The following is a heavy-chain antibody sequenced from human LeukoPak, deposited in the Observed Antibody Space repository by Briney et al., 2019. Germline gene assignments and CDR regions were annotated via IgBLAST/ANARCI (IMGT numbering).Heavy chain of an antibody. CDR1: GYTFTSYG. CDR2: ISAYNGNT. CDR3: AGVPYDSSGYYQYYFDY. V-gene: IGHV1-18*01. D-gene: IGHD3-22*01. Sequence: ASVKVSCKASGYTFTSYGISWVRQAPGQGLEWMGWISAYNGNTNYAQKLQGRVTMTTDTSTSTVYMELRSLRSDDTAVYYCAGVPYDSSGYYQYYFDYWGQGTLVTVSS. J-gene: IGHJ4*02.